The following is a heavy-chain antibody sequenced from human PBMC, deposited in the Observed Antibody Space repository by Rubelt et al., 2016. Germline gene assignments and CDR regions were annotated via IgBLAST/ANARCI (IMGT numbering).Heavy chain of an antibody. V-gene: IGHV4-39*01. CDR2: IFSSGST. CDR1: GGSISGSSYY. Sequence: QQQLQESGPGLVKPSETLSLTCIVSGGSISGSSYYWGWIRQPPGKGLEWIASIFSSGSTYYNPSLKRRVTISVDTSKNQFSLKLSSVTAADTAVYYCARLSSGWYYFDYWGQGTLVTVSS. J-gene: IGHJ4*02. D-gene: IGHD6-19*01. CDR3: ARLSSGWYYFDY.